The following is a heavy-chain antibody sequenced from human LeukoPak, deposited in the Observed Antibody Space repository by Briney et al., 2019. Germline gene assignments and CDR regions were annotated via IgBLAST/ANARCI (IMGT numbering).Heavy chain of an antibody. CDR1: GFAFSAYA. D-gene: IGHD3-22*01. Sequence: GGSLRLSCSASGFAFSAYAMHWVRQAPGKGLEYIASINSNGYSTYYIDSVRGRFTLSRDTSKNTVYLQMSSLRAEATAVYYCVKENLVTTSHFDYWGQGTLVTVSS. V-gene: IGHV3-64D*06. CDR2: INSNGYST. CDR3: VKENLVTTSHFDY. J-gene: IGHJ4*02.